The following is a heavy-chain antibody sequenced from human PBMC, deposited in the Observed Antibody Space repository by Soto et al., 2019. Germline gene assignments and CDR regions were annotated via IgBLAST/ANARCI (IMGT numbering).Heavy chain of an antibody. V-gene: IGHV4-30-4*01. Sequence: QVQLQESGPGLVKPSQTLSLTCSVSGASVRSGDYYWSSIRQAPGKGLEGIGYIYNRGGSYYNPSLKGRLTISIDTSKTQFSLKLNSVTAADTAIYYCVGTGTTADYWGRGTLVTVSS. CDR3: VGTGTTADY. D-gene: IGHD4-17*01. CDR1: GASVRSGDYY. CDR2: IYNRGGS. J-gene: IGHJ4*02.